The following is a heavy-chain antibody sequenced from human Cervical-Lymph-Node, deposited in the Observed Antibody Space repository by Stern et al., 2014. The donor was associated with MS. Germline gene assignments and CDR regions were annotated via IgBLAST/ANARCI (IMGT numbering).Heavy chain of an antibody. J-gene: IGHJ2*01. CDR2: IYPGDSDT. D-gene: IGHD3-16*01. Sequence: EVQLVQSGAEVKKPGESLKISCKGSGYSFSNFWIGWVRQMPGKGLEWMGIIYPGDSDTKYSPSFQGQVTISADKYIRTALLQWSSLKASDTAIYYCAKTLSGGSRYFDLWGRGTLVTVSS. V-gene: IGHV5-51*03. CDR3: AKTLSGGSRYFDL. CDR1: GYSFSNFW.